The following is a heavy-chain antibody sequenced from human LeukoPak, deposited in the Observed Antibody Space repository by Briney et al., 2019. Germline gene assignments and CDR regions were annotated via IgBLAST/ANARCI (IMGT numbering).Heavy chain of an antibody. J-gene: IGHJ3*02. V-gene: IGHV3-23*01. CDR3: ARAPFPIVAFDI. CDR1: GFTFSSYA. D-gene: IGHD2/OR15-2a*01. CDR2: ISGSGDIT. Sequence: PGGSLRLTCAASGFTFSSYAMSWVRQAPGKGLEWVSDISGSGDITYYADSVKGRFTISRDNSKNTLYLQMNSLRAEDTAVYYCARAPFPIVAFDIWGQGTMVTVSS.